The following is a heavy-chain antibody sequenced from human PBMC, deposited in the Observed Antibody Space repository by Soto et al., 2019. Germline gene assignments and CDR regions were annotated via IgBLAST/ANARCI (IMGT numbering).Heavy chain of an antibody. CDR2: IYYSGTT. D-gene: IGHD2-8*01. CDR1: GYSISSNHW. V-gene: IGHV4-28*01. CDR3: ARKTRGVGVDFDH. Sequence: QVQLQESGPGLVKPSDTLSLTCAVSGYSISSNHWWGWIRQPPGKGLEWIGYIYYSGTTYYNPSLKSRFTMSLDTSKTQFSLKMTSVTAVDTAVYYCARKTRGVGVDFDHWGQGTLVTVSS. J-gene: IGHJ4*02.